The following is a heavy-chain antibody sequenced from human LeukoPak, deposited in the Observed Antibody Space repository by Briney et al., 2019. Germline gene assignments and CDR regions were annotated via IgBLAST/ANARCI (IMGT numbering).Heavy chain of an antibody. CDR1: GFTFSSSA. D-gene: IGHD2-2*01. CDR3: ARDGVPAARDL. CDR2: ISGSGSGGST. V-gene: IGHV3-23*01. Sequence: PGGSLRLSCAASGFTFSSSAMSWVRQAPGKGLEWVSSISGSGSGGSTYYADSVKGRFTISRDNSKNTLYLQMNSLRAEDTAMYYCARDGVPAARDLWGQGTVVIVSS. J-gene: IGHJ3*01.